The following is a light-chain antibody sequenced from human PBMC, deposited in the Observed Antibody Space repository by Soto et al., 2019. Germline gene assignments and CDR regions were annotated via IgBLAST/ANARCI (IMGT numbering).Light chain of an antibody. Sequence: DFQMTQSPSTLSGSVGDRVTITCRASQTISSWLAWYQQKQGKAPKLLIYKASTLKSGVPSLFSGSGSGTEFTLTISSLQPDDFATYYCQHYNSYSEAFGQGTKVELK. CDR1: QTISSW. J-gene: IGKJ1*01. CDR2: KAS. CDR3: QHYNSYSEA. V-gene: IGKV1-5*03.